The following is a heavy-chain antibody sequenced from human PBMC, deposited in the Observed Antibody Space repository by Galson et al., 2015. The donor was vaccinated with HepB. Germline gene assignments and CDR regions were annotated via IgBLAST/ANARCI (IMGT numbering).Heavy chain of an antibody. CDR1: GFTFSSYW. CDR3: ARGRYSSGWGGYYYYGMDV. CDR2: IKQDGSEK. Sequence: SLRLSCAASGFTFSSYWMRWVRQAPGKGLEWVANIKQDGSEKYYVDSVKGRFTISRDNAKNSLYLQMNSLRAEDTAVYYCARGRYSSGWGGYYYYGMDVWGQGTTVTVSS. D-gene: IGHD6-19*01. J-gene: IGHJ6*02. V-gene: IGHV3-7*01.